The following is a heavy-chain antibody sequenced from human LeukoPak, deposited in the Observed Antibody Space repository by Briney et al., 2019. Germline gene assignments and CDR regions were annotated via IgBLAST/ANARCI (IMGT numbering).Heavy chain of an antibody. Sequence: GGSLRLSCAASGFTFNNYAMHWVRQAPGKGLEWVSYISSSSSTIYYADSVKGRFTISRDNAKNSLYLQMNSLRAEDTAVYYCAREADYGDYWVDYWGQGTLVTVSS. CDR3: AREADYGDYWVDY. CDR2: ISSSSSTI. J-gene: IGHJ4*02. V-gene: IGHV3-48*01. D-gene: IGHD4-17*01. CDR1: GFTFNNYA.